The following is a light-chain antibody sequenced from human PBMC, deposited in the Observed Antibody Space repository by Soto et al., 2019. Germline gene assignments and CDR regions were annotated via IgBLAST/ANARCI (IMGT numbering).Light chain of an antibody. CDR1: SSNIGPNY. CDR2: RNS. Sequence: QSVLTQPSSESGIPGQTVTISCSGNSSNIGPNYVYWYQQFPGTAPKLLISRNSHRPSWVPDRISGSKSATSATLAISGLRSEDEADHHCATWDDALNHWVFGGGTKLTVL. J-gene: IGLJ3*02. V-gene: IGLV1-47*01. CDR3: ATWDDALNHWV.